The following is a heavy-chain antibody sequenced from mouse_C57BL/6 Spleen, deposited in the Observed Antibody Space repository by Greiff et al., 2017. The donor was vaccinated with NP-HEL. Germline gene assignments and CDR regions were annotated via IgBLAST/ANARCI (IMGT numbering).Heavy chain of an antibody. Sequence: EVQLQQSGPELVKPGASVKISCKASGYTFTDYYMNWVKQSHGKSLEWIGDINPNNGGTSYNQKFKGKATLTVDKSSSTAYMELRRLTSEDSAVYYCARRDYDAGAWFAYWGQGTLVTVSA. CDR3: ARRDYDAGAWFAY. J-gene: IGHJ3*01. CDR1: GYTFTDYY. CDR2: INPNNGGT. D-gene: IGHD2-4*01. V-gene: IGHV1-26*01.